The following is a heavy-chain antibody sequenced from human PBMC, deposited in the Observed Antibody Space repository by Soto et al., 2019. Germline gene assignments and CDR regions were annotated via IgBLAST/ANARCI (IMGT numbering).Heavy chain of an antibody. Sequence: GGSLRLSCAASGFIFSTYGMHWVRQAPGKGLEWVAVIWYDGSNKYYADSVKGRFTISRDNSKNTLYLQMNSLRVEDTAMYYCARGPRDENTFFENWGQGTLVTVSS. CDR1: GFIFSTYG. V-gene: IGHV3-33*01. CDR2: IWYDGSNK. CDR3: ARGPRDENTFFEN. J-gene: IGHJ4*02.